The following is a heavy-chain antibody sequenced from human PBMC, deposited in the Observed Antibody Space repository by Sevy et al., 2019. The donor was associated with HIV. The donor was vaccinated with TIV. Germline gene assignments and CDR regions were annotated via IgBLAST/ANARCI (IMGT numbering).Heavy chain of an antibody. D-gene: IGHD1-1*01. CDR2: INWNSVSI. V-gene: IGHV3-9*01. J-gene: IGHJ6*02. Sequence: GGSLRLSCAASGFTFGHHAMYWVRQAPGKGLEWVSGINWNSVSIGYADSVKGRFTISRDNAKNSLYLHLSSLRADDTALYYCARAGLDPYVYGSDVWGQGTTVTVSS. CDR3: ARAGLDPYVYGSDV. CDR1: GFTFGHHA.